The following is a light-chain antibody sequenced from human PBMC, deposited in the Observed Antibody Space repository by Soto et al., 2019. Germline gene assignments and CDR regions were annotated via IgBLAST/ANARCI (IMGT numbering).Light chain of an antibody. Sequence: QLVLTQSPSASASLGASVKLTCTLSSGHSNYAIAWHQQQPEKGPRFLMKLTSDGSHTKGDGIPDRFSGSSSGAERYLTISSPQSDDEADYYCQTWDTGVVFGGGTKLNVL. J-gene: IGLJ2*01. CDR1: SGHSNYA. CDR2: LTSDGSH. V-gene: IGLV4-69*01. CDR3: QTWDTGVV.